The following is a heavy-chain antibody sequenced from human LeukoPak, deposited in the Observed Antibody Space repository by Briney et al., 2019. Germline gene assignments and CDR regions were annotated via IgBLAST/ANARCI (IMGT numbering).Heavy chain of an antibody. V-gene: IGHV3-9*01. CDR2: ISWNSGSI. Sequence: HPGGSLSLSCAASGFTVSTTYMTWVRQAPGEGLEWVSGISWNSGSIGYADSVKGRFAISRDNAKNSLYLQMNSLRVEDTAFYYCAKEGPFGTSSNSYFYYMDVWGNGTTVTVSS. D-gene: IGHD6-6*01. CDR3: AKEGPFGTSSNSYFYYMDV. J-gene: IGHJ6*03. CDR1: GFTVSTTY.